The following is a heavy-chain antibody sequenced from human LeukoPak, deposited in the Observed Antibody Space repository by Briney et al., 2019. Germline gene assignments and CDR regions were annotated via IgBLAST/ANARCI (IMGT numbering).Heavy chain of an antibody. CDR3: ARDITTNWFDP. Sequence: GGSLRLSCAASGFMFSNSWMNWVRQAPGKGLEWLANIRQDGSEKHYVDSVKGRFTISRDNSKNSLYLQMNSLRVEDTAVYFCARDITTNWFDPWGQGTLVTVSS. V-gene: IGHV3-7*03. J-gene: IGHJ5*02. D-gene: IGHD1-14*01. CDR2: IRQDGSEK. CDR1: GFMFSNSW.